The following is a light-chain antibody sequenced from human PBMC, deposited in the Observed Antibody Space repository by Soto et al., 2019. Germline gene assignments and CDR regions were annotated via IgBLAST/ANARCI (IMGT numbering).Light chain of an antibody. CDR3: SSYTRSSALVL. J-gene: IGLJ2*01. CDR2: EVS. CDR1: SSDVGGYNY. Sequence: QAVVTQPASVSGSPGQSITISCTGTSSDVGGYNYVSWYQQHPGKAPKLMIYEVSNRPSGVSSRFSGSKSGNTASLTISGLQAEDEADYYCSSYTRSSALVLFGGGTKLTVL. V-gene: IGLV2-14*01.